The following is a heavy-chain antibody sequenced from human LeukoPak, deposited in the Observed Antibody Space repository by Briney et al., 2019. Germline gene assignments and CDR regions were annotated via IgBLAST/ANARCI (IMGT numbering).Heavy chain of an antibody. D-gene: IGHD4-11*01. CDR3: ARLSGRDYNPRVFDY. Sequence: GGSLRLSCAASGFIFNNYWMTWVRRAPGKGLEWVATIKQDGSETYYVDSVKGRFTISRDNAKNSLCLQVNSLRAEDTAIYYCARLSGRDYNPRVFDYWGQGTLVTVSS. CDR2: IKQDGSET. V-gene: IGHV3-7*03. J-gene: IGHJ4*02. CDR1: GFIFNNYW.